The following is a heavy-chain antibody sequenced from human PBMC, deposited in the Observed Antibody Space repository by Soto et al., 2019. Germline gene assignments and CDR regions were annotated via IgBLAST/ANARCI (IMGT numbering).Heavy chain of an antibody. CDR1: GYSFTSYW. V-gene: IGHV5-10-1*01. Sequence: HGESLKISCKGSGYSFTSYWISWVRQMPGKGLEWMGRIDPSDSYTNYSPSFQGHVTISADKSISTAYLQWSSLKASDTAMYYCARTITAMVTDCSGGSCYTHWFDPWGQGTLVTVSS. CDR3: ARTITAMVTDCSGGSCYTHWFDP. CDR2: IDPSDSYT. D-gene: IGHD2-15*01. J-gene: IGHJ5*02.